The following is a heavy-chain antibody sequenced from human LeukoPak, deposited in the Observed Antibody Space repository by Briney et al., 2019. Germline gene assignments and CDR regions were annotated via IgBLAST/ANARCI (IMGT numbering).Heavy chain of an antibody. Sequence: GGSLRLSCAASGFTFSDYYMSWIRQAPGKGLEWVSYISSSGSTIYYADSVKGRFTISRDNAKNSLYLQMNSLRAEDTAVYYCARDQKIAAAGDNWFDPWGQGTLVTVSS. D-gene: IGHD6-13*01. CDR1: GFTFSDYY. V-gene: IGHV3-11*04. CDR3: ARDQKIAAAGDNWFDP. CDR2: ISSSGSTI. J-gene: IGHJ5*02.